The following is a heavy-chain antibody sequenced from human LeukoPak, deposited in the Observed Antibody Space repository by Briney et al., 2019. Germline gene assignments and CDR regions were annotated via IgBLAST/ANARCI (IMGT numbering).Heavy chain of an antibody. D-gene: IGHD2-2*01. CDR3: ARVPSSYYYGMDV. Sequence: SEPLSLTCTVSGGSISTYYWSWIRQPLGKGLEWIGYIYYSGVTDYNPSLKSRVTMSVDTSENQFSLKVNSVTAADTAVYYCARVPSSYYYGMDVWGQGTTVTVSS. CDR2: IYYSGVT. V-gene: IGHV4-59*08. CDR1: GGSISTYY. J-gene: IGHJ6*02.